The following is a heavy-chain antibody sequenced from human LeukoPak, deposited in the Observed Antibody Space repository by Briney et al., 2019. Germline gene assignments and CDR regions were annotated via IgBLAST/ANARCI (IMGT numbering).Heavy chain of an antibody. D-gene: IGHD6-19*01. CDR1: GYTFTSYD. CDR2: MNPNSGNT. CDR3: ARHNGGWYYFDY. J-gene: IGHJ4*02. Sequence: GASVKVSCKASGYTFTSYDINWVRQATGQGLEWMGWMNPNSGNTGYAQKFQGRVTITADESTSTAYMELSSLRSEDTAVYYCARHNGGWYYFDYWGQGTLVTVSS. V-gene: IGHV1-8*01.